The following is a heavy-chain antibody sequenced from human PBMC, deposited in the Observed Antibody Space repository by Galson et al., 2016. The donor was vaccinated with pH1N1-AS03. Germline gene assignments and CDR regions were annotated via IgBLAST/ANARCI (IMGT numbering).Heavy chain of an antibody. D-gene: IGHD2-15*01. V-gene: IGHV3-21*01. CDR2: IDEGGSHP. J-gene: IGHJ4*02. CDR3: VTDGTFGSTIEH. Sequence: SLRLSCAASGFTFSKTGMNWVRQAPGKGPEWVSSIDEGGSHPYSADSLQGRFTISRDKTKNSLFLHMNSLRAEDTAVYYCVTDGTFGSTIEHWGQGTLVTVSS. CDR1: GFTFSKTG.